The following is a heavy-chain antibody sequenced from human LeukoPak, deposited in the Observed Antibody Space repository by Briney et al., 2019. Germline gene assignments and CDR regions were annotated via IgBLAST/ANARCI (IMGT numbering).Heavy chain of an antibody. D-gene: IGHD2-21*01. J-gene: IGHJ4*02. CDR3: ARGGGYCGGDCYGIDY. CDR1: GFTFSSYA. Sequence: GRSLRLSCAASGFTFSSYAMHWVRQAPGKGLEWVAVISYDGSNKYYADSVKGRFTISRDNSKNTLYLQMNSLRAEDTAVYYCARGGGYCGGDCYGIDYWGQGTLVTVSS. V-gene: IGHV3-30-3*01. CDR2: ISYDGSNK.